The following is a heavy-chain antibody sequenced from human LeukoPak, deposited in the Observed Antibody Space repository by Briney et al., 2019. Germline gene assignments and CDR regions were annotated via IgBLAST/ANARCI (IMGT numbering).Heavy chain of an antibody. V-gene: IGHV3-7*01. CDR1: GFTFSNCW. CDR2: IKQDGSEE. CDR3: ARGPLGYCTVTSCQFDY. D-gene: IGHD2-8*02. Sequence: GGSLRLSCAASGFTFSNCWMSWVRQAPGKGLEWVANIKQDGSEEYYVDSVKGRFTISRVNAENSLFLQMNSLRVEDTAVYYCARGPLGYCTVTSCQFDYWGQGTLVTVSS. J-gene: IGHJ4*02.